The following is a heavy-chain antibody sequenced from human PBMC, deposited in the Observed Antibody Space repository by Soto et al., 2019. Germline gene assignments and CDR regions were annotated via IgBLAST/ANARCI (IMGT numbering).Heavy chain of an antibody. V-gene: IGHV3-7*01. J-gene: IGHJ4*02. Sequence: QSGGSLRLSCAASGVSFSTYRMSWVRQAPGKGLEWVGNILPDGGEKNYVDAVKGRFTISRDKAKNSLYLQMNSLRAEDTAVYYCATESPPRHEQHDYCGQGTIVPVSS. CDR1: GVSFSTYR. D-gene: IGHD1-1*01. CDR3: ATESPPRHEQHDY. CDR2: ILPDGGEK.